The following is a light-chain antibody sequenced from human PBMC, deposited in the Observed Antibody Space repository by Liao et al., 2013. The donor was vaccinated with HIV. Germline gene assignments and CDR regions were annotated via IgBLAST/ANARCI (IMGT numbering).Light chain of an antibody. V-gene: IGLV3-1*01. CDR3: QVWDRGPAL. Sequence: SYELTQPPSVSVSPGQTASITCSGDELGDKYACWYQQKPGQSPVLVIYQDRKRPSGIPERFAGSNSGNTATLTISGTQAMDEGDYYCQVWDRGPALFGGGTKLTVL. CDR1: ELGDKY. J-gene: IGLJ2*01. CDR2: QDR.